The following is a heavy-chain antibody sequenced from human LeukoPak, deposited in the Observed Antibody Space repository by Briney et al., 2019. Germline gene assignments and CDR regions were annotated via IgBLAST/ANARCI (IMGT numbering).Heavy chain of an antibody. Sequence: KPSETLSLTCTVSGGSISNFYWSWIRQHPGKGLEWIGYIYYSGSTYYNPSLTSRVTMSVDTSKNQFSLKLSSVTAADTAIYYCARDHTETSSLNFRNYYYYGMDIWGQGTTVIVSS. J-gene: IGHJ6*02. V-gene: IGHV4-59*06. CDR1: GGSISNFY. CDR2: IYYSGST. CDR3: ARDHTETSSLNFRNYYYYGMDI. D-gene: IGHD4-4*01.